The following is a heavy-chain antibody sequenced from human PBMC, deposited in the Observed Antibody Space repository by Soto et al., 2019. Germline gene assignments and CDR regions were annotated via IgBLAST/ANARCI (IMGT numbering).Heavy chain of an antibody. J-gene: IGHJ4*02. CDR3: ARTINVVVTATPFDY. D-gene: IGHD2-21*02. V-gene: IGHV1-18*01. CDR2: IDPNNGNT. CDR1: GYTFTSYG. Sequence: QVQLVQSGAEVKKPGASVRVSCKASGYTFTSYGISWVRQAPGQGLEYLGWIDPNNGNTNYAQQLQGRVTMTTDTSTSIAYMELRGLISDDTAAYYCARTINVVVTATPFDYWGQGTLVTVSS.